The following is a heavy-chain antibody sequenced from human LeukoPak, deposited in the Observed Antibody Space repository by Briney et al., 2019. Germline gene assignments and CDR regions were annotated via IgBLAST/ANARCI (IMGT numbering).Heavy chain of an antibody. V-gene: IGHV4-59*01. CDR1: GGSISSYY. CDR3: ERGSVIQLYQDAFDI. CDR2: IYYSGST. Sequence: SETLSLTCTVSGGSISSYYWSWIRQPPGKGLEWIGYIYYSGSTNYNPSLKSRVTISVDTSKNQFSLKLSSVTAADTAVYYCERGSVIQLYQDAFDIWGQGTMVTVSS. D-gene: IGHD5-18*01. J-gene: IGHJ3*02.